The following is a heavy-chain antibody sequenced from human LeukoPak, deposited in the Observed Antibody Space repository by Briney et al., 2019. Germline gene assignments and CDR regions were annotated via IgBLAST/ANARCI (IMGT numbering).Heavy chain of an antibody. CDR3: ARGSYTLGYQPY. Sequence: ASVKVSCKASGGTFSSYAISWVRQAPGQGLEWMGGIIPIFGTANYAQKFQGRVTITADESTSTAYMELSSLRSEDTAVYYRARGSYTLGYQPYWGQGTLVTVSS. D-gene: IGHD7-27*01. CDR2: IIPIFGTA. V-gene: IGHV1-69*01. CDR1: GGTFSSYA. J-gene: IGHJ4*02.